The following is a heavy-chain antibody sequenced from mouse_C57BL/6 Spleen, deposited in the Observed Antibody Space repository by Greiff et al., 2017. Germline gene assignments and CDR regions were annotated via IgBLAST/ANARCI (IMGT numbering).Heavy chain of an antibody. Sequence: QVQLQQPGAELVMPGASVKLSCKASGYTFTSYWMHWVKQRPGQGLEWIGEIDPSDSYTNYNQKFKGKSTLTVDKSSSTAYMQLSSLTSEDSAVYYCARSTVAYFDYWGQGTTLTVSS. V-gene: IGHV1-69*01. CDR3: ARSTVAYFDY. D-gene: IGHD1-1*01. J-gene: IGHJ2*01. CDR1: GYTFTSYW. CDR2: IDPSDSYT.